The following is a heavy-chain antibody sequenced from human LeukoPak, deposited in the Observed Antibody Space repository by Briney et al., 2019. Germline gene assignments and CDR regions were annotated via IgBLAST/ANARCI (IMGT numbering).Heavy chain of an antibody. Sequence: ASVKVSCKASGGTFSSYAISWVRQAPGQGLEWMGGIIPIFGTANYAQKFQGRVTITADESTSTAYMELSSLRSEDTAVYYCARGLDYYGSGSYYNLTHYYYYYGMDVWGKGTTVTVSS. CDR1: GGTFSSYA. D-gene: IGHD3-10*01. CDR3: ARGLDYYGSGSYYNLTHYYYYYGMDV. J-gene: IGHJ6*04. V-gene: IGHV1-69*13. CDR2: IIPIFGTA.